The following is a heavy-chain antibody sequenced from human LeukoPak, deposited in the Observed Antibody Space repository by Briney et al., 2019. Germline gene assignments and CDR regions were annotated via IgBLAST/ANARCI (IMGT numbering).Heavy chain of an antibody. J-gene: IGHJ6*02. D-gene: IGHD6-13*01. CDR3: ARAGSSSYYYYYGMDV. CDR2: IYSGGST. Sequence: PGGSLRLSCAASGFTVSSNYMSWVRQAPGKGLEWVSVIYSGGSTYYADSVKGRFTISRDNSKNTVYLQMNSVRAEGTAVYSCARAGSSSYYYYYGMDVWGQGTTVTVSS. V-gene: IGHV3-66*01. CDR1: GFTVSSNY.